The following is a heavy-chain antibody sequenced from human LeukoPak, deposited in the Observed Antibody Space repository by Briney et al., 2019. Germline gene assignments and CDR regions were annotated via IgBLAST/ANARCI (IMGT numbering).Heavy chain of an antibody. CDR3: TKRCSTTDHGIDY. CDR1: GFTFTSYV. V-gene: IGHV3-23*01. D-gene: IGHD6-13*01. J-gene: IGHJ4*02. CDR2: ISGSGSGT. Sequence: GGSLRLSCAASGFTFTSYVMTWVRQAPGRGLEWVSCISGSGSGTYYADSVKGRFTISRDNSKNTLYLQMNSLRAEDTAIYYCTKRCSTTDHGIDYGGQGTLVTVSS.